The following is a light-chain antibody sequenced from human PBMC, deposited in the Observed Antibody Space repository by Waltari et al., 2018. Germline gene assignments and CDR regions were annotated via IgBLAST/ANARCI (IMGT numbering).Light chain of an antibody. CDR2: QNN. J-gene: IGLJ2*01. V-gene: IGLV3-1*01. CDR3: QAWDTVSFVV. CDR1: DLGKNS. Sequence: YVLTQPPSLSVPPGPTATITCPGEDLGKNSASWYQQKAGQPPTLVIYQNNRRPSDIPDRFSASTSGNAATLTIRGTQPTDEADYYCQAWDTVSFVVFGGGTRLTVL.